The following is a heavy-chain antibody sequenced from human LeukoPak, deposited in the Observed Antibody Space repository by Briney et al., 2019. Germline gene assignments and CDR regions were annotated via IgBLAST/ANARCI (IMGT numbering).Heavy chain of an antibody. CDR2: IKSKTDGGTT. D-gene: IGHD3-22*01. V-gene: IGHV3-15*01. J-gene: IGHJ4*02. Sequence: GGSLRLSCAASGFTFSRYSLNWVRQAPGKGLEWVGRIKSKTDGGTTDYAAPVKGRFTISRDDSKNTLYLQMNSLKTEDTAMYYCATDIPPAYNYDTSGYYPYWGQGTLVTVSS. CDR1: GFTFSRYS. CDR3: ATDIPPAYNYDTSGYYPY.